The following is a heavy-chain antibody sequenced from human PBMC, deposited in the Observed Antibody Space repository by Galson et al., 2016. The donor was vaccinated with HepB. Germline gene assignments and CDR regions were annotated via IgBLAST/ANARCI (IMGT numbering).Heavy chain of an antibody. V-gene: IGHV1-3*01. CDR2: INAGNGDT. CDR1: GYTLTELS. J-gene: IGHJ6*01. Sequence: SVKVSCKVSGYTLTELSMHWVRQAPGKGLEWMGWINAGNGDTKYSQKFQGRVTITRDTSASKPLELIEPGQSSCSFHQGPIGLPPGALLQEHLWG. D-gene: IGHD1-26*01. CDR3: IGLPPGALLQEHL.